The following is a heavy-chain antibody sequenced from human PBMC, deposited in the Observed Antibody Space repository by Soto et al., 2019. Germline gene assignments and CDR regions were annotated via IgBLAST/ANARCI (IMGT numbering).Heavy chain of an antibody. J-gene: IGHJ4*02. CDR1: GYSFASHW. V-gene: IGHV5-51*01. CDR3: ARYSGSYWHYLDF. Sequence: GESLKISCKGSGYSFASHWDAWVRQMPEKGLEWIGTIYPGDSDTKYSPAFRGQVTISADTSVSTAYLQWRSLEATDSAIYYCARYSGSYWHYLDFWGQGTLVTVSS. CDR2: IYPGDSDT. D-gene: IGHD1-26*01.